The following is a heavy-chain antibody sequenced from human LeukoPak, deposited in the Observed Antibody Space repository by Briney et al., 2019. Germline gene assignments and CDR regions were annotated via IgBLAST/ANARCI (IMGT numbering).Heavy chain of an antibody. D-gene: IGHD1-26*01. J-gene: IGHJ4*02. CDR2: ISSSSSII. CDR3: ARESGSYYDY. Sequence: GGSLRLSCAASGFTFRSYSMNWVRQAPGKGLEWVSYISSSSSIIYYADSVKGRFTISRDNAKNSLYLQMNSLRAEDTAVYYCARESGSYYDYWGQGTLVTVSS. CDR1: GFTFRSYS. V-gene: IGHV3-48*01.